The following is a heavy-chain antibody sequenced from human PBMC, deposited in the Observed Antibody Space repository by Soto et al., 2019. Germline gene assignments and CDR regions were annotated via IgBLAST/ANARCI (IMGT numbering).Heavy chain of an antibody. CDR3: ARDRGAYGMDV. CDR2: ISAYNGNT. J-gene: IGHJ6*02. Sequence: QVQLVQSGAEVKKPGASVKVSCKASGYTFTSYGISWVRQAPGQGLEWMGWISAYNGNTNYAQKLQGRVTMTTDTSTSTAYIELRSLRSYDTAGYYCARDRGAYGMDVWGQGTTVTVSS. V-gene: IGHV1-18*01. CDR1: GYTFTSYG.